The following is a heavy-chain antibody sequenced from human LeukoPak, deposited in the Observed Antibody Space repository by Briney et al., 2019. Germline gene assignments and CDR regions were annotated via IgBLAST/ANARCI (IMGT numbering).Heavy chain of an antibody. J-gene: IGHJ4*02. CDR3: ARDPRNYYDSSGYGFDY. CDR1: GYSISSGYY. Sequence: TSETLSLTFTVSGYSISSGYYWGWIRPPPGKGLEWIGNIHHSGSTYYNPSLKSRVTISVDTSKNQFSLKVSSVTAADTAVYYCARDPRNYYDSSGYGFDYWGQGTLVTVSS. V-gene: IGHV4-38-2*02. D-gene: IGHD3-22*01. CDR2: IHHSGST.